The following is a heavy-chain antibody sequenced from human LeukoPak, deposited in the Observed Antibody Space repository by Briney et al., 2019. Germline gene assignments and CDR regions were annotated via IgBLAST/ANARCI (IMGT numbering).Heavy chain of an antibody. D-gene: IGHD3-22*01. CDR1: GGSISSSSYY. CDR2: IYYSGST. CDR3: ARGWEKYYDSSGYNWFDP. V-gene: IGHV4-39*07. J-gene: IGHJ5*01. Sequence: KTSETLSLTCTVSGGSISSSSYYWGWIRQPPGKGLEWIGSIYYSGSTYYNPSLKSRVTISVDTSKNQFSLKLSSVTAADTAVYYCARGWEKYYDSSGYNWFDPWGQGTLVTVSS.